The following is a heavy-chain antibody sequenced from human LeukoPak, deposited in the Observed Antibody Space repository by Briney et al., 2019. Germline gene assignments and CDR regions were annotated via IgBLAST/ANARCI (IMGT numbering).Heavy chain of an antibody. D-gene: IGHD4-11*01. CDR2: INHSGST. CDR1: GGSFSGYY. J-gene: IGHJ5*02. CDR3: ARRKPIQKLNWFDP. V-gene: IGHV4-34*01. Sequence: PSETLSLTCAVYGGSFSGYYWSWIRQPSGKGLEWIGEINHSGSTNYNPSLKSRVTISVDTSKNQFSLKLSSVTAADTAVYYCARRKPIQKLNWFDPWGQGTLVTVSS.